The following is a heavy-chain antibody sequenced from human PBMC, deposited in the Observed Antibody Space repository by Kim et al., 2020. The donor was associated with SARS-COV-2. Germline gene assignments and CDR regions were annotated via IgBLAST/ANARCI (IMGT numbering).Heavy chain of an antibody. Sequence: ASVKVSCKASGYTFTSYDINCVRQATGQGLEWMGWMNPNSGNTGYAQKFQGRVTMTRNTSISTAYMELSSLRSEDTAVYYCARGAKGTMIVVVIRADYYYYMDVWGKATTVTVSS. CDR2: MNPNSGNT. CDR1: GYTFTSYD. CDR3: ARGAKGTMIVVVIRADYYYYMDV. V-gene: IGHV1-8*01. D-gene: IGHD3-22*01. J-gene: IGHJ6*03.